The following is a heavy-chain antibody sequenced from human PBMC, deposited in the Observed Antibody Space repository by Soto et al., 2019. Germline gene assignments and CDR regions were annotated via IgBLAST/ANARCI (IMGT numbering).Heavy chain of an antibody. Sequence: PWETLSLTCAASGGSISSGGYYWGWIRQHPGKGLEWFGYIYYSGSTYYNPSLKSRVTISVDTSKNQFSLKLSSVTAADTAVYYCARAPGSGSYFCAKNYYYYMDVWGKGTTVTVSS. D-gene: IGHD3-10*01. CDR2: IYYSGST. CDR3: ARAPGSGSYFCAKNYYYYMDV. CDR1: GGSISSGGYY. J-gene: IGHJ6*03. V-gene: IGHV4-31*11.